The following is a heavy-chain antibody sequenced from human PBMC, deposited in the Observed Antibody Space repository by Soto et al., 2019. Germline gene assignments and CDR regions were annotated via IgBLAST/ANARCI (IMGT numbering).Heavy chain of an antibody. Sequence: GGSLRLSCVGSTFIFSNYWLSWVRQAPGKGLEWVANLNQDGSEKYYLDSVKGRFSISRDNAKNSLYLQMNSLRAEDTAVYYCAREIGGFDYWGQRTRVTVSS. CDR2: LNQDGSEK. J-gene: IGHJ4*02. V-gene: IGHV3-7*01. CDR1: TFIFSNYW. D-gene: IGHD2-15*01. CDR3: AREIGGFDY.